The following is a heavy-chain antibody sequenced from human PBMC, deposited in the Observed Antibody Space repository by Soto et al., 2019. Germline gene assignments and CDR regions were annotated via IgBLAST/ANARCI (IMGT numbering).Heavy chain of an antibody. V-gene: IGHV1-46*01. CDR1: GYPFTSYY. CDR2: INPTDGTT. J-gene: IGHJ4*02. CDR3: ASCGSDGSDCDN. D-gene: IGHD1-26*01. Sequence: QVQLVQSEAEVRKPGTSVKVSCKTSGYPFTSYYMNWVRQAPGQGLEWMGVINPTDGTTTFAQKFHGRLTMTRDTSTSTVYMGLSSLRFDDTAVYYWASCGSDGSDCDNWGQGTLVAVSS.